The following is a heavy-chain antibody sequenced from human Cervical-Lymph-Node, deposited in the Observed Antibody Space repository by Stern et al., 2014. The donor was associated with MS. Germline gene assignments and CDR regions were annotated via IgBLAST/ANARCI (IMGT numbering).Heavy chain of an antibody. V-gene: IGHV4-39*01. CDR2: ISHSGSS. D-gene: IGHD3-10*01. Sequence: QLQLQESGPGLVKPSETLSLTCTVSGGSTSNTNYYWGWIRQPPGKGLEWIASISHSGSSYSIPSLKSRLTISIDTSKNIFSLKLISVTAADTAVYYCASLNGSGSYPDYWGQGTLVIVSS. J-gene: IGHJ4*02. CDR3: ASLNGSGSYPDY. CDR1: GGSTSNTNYY.